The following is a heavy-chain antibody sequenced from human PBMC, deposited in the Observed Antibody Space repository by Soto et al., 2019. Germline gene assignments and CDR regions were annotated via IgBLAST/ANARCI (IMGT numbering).Heavy chain of an antibody. J-gene: IGHJ6*02. CDR2: ISSSSSDI. Sequence: EVQLVESGGGLVKPGGSLRLSCAASGFTFSSYSMNWVRQAPGKGLEWVSSISSSSSDIYYADSVKGRFTISRDNAKNSLCLQMNSRRADDTAVYYCAREGYSSGWYSKVYYYYGMDVWGRGTTVTVSS. CDR3: AREGYSSGWYSKVYYYYGMDV. CDR1: GFTFSSYS. D-gene: IGHD6-19*01. V-gene: IGHV3-21*01.